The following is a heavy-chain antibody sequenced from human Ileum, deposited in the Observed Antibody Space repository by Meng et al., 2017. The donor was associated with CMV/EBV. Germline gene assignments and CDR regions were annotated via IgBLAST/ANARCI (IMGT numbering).Heavy chain of an antibody. CDR2: IKKDGSEK. Sequence: GGSLRLSCAASGFTFSSYEMSWVRQAPGKGLEWVANIKKDGSEKYYVGSVKGRFTISRDNAKNTLYLQMNSLRAEDTAVYYCARDRQVFGWGQGTTVTVSS. J-gene: IGHJ6*02. CDR1: GFTFSSYE. D-gene: IGHD3-10*02. V-gene: IGHV3-7*01. CDR3: ARDRQVFG.